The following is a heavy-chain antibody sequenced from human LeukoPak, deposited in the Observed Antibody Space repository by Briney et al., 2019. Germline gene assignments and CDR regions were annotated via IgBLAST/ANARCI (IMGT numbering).Heavy chain of an antibody. CDR2: IWYDGSNK. CDR1: GFTFSSYG. J-gene: IGHJ6*02. V-gene: IGHV3-33*01. Sequence: GGSLRLSCAASGFTFSSYGMPWVRQAPVKGLEWVAVIWYDGSNKYYADSVKGRFTISRDNSKNTLYLQMNSLRAEDTAVYYCARDSDVRFLEWLSPFGYGMDVWGQGTTVTVSS. CDR3: ARDSDVRFLEWLSPFGYGMDV. D-gene: IGHD3-3*01.